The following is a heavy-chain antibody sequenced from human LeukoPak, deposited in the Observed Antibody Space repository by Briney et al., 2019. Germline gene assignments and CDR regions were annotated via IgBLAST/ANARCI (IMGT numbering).Heavy chain of an antibody. CDR3: ARDPGYCRRTTCYGGAFDI. J-gene: IGHJ3*02. V-gene: IGHV4-31*03. CDR1: GGSISIVGYC. Sequence: SETLSLTCTVSGGSISIVGYCWSWIRQHPGKGLEWIGYIYYSGSTYYNPSLKSRVTISVDTSKNQFSLKLSSVTAADTAVYYCARDPGYCRRTTCYGGAFDIWGQGTMVTVSS. CDR2: IYYSGST. D-gene: IGHD2-2*01.